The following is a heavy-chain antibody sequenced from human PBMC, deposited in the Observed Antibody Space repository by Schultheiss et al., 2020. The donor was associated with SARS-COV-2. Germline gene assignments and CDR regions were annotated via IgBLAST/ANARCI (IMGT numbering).Heavy chain of an antibody. D-gene: IGHD3-16*02. V-gene: IGHV1-18*01. Sequence: ASVKVSCKASGYTFTSYGISWVRQAPGQGLEWMGWISAYNGNTNYAQKFQERVTITRDMSTSTAYMELSSLRSEDTAVYFCAATPLNYVWGSYRGWAFDIWGQGTMVTVSS. CDR2: ISAYNGNT. CDR3: AATPLNYVWGSYRGWAFDI. J-gene: IGHJ3*02. CDR1: GYTFTSYG.